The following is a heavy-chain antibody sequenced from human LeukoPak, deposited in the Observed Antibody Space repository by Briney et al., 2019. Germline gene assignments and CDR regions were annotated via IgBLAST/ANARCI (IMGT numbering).Heavy chain of an antibody. CDR1: GFRFSSYW. CDR2: INQDGSEK. Sequence: GGSLRLSCAASGFRFSSYWMSWVRQAPGKGLEWVANINQDGSEKYYVDSVKGRFTISRDNAKNSLYLQMNSLRAEDTAVYYCASQRLLWFGELSHFDYWGQGTLVTVSS. CDR3: ASQRLLWFGELSHFDY. V-gene: IGHV3-7*01. D-gene: IGHD3-10*01. J-gene: IGHJ4*02.